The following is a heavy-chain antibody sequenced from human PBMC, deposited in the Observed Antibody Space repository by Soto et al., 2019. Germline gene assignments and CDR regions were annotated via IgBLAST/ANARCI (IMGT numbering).Heavy chain of an antibody. V-gene: IGHV4-31*03. Sequence: QVQLQESGPGLVKPSQTLSLTCTVSGGSISSGGYYWSWIRQHPGKGLEWIGYIYYSGSTYYNPSLKSRVTMSVDTSKNQFSLKLSSVTAADTAVYYCARVECSGGSCPFDYWGQGTLVTVSS. D-gene: IGHD2-15*01. CDR2: IYYSGST. J-gene: IGHJ4*02. CDR1: GGSISSGGYY. CDR3: ARVECSGGSCPFDY.